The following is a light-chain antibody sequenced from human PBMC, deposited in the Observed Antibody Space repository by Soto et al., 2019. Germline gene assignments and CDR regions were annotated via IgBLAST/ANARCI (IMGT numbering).Light chain of an antibody. CDR3: QQYGSSPYT. Sequence: EIVLTQSPGTLSFSPLERSTLSCRASQSLTTTYLAWYQHKPGQAPRLLIYGASSRATGIPERFSGSGSGTDFTLTIDSLEPEDCAIYYCQQYGSSPYTFGQGTRLEIK. J-gene: IGKJ5*01. CDR2: GAS. V-gene: IGKV3-20*01. CDR1: QSLTTTY.